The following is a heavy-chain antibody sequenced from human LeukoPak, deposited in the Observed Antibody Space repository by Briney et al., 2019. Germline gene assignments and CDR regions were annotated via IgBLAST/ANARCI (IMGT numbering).Heavy chain of an antibody. Sequence: SQTLSLTCTVSGGSISSGGYYWSWIRQHPGKGLEWIGYIYYSGSTHYNPSLQSRVSISVDTSKNQFSLKLSSVTAVDTAVYYCARGGTSANFQHWGQGTLLTVSS. CDR3: ARGGTSANFQH. V-gene: IGHV4-31*03. CDR2: IYYSGST. CDR1: GGSISSGGYY. J-gene: IGHJ1*01.